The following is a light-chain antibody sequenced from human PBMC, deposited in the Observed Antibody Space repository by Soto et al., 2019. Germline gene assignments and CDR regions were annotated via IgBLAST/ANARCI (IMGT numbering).Light chain of an antibody. CDR1: KLGDKY. Sequence: SYELTQPPSVSVSPGQTATITCSGDKLGDKYACWYQQKPGQSPVLVIYQDSKRPSGIPARFSGSNSGNTATLTISGTQAMDEADYYCQAWVSSTDVVFGGGTKVTVL. J-gene: IGLJ2*01. V-gene: IGLV3-1*01. CDR3: QAWVSSTDVV. CDR2: QDS.